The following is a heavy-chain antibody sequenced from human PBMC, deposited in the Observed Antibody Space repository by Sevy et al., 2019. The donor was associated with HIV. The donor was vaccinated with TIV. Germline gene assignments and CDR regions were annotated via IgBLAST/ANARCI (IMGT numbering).Heavy chain of an antibody. CDR3: SRGVWGSYGLSAVDF. J-gene: IGHJ4*02. Sequence: GRSLRLSCAASGFTFSGSAMHWVRQASGKGLEWIGHIRTKPNNYATTYAASLEGRFTISRDDSSNTTYLQMSSLKAEDTAVYFCSRGVWGSYGLSAVDFWGQGTLVTVSS. CDR1: GFTFSGSA. D-gene: IGHD5-18*01. CDR2: IRTKPNNYAT. V-gene: IGHV3-73*01.